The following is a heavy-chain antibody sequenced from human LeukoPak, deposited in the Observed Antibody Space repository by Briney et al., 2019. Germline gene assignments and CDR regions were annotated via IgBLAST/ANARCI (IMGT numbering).Heavy chain of an antibody. D-gene: IGHD3-10*01. CDR3: VRESIILSVSTRGFVFDL. Sequence: GESMRLSCAASGFTLSSHWMSWVRQPPGKVLEWLANIKQDGRGKNYVDSMKGRFTISRDNAKNSLSLQMNSLSDEDMAVYYCVRESIILSVSTRGFVFDLWGQGTKVTVSS. CDR2: IKQDGRGK. V-gene: IGHV3-7*01. J-gene: IGHJ3*01. CDR1: GFTLSSHW.